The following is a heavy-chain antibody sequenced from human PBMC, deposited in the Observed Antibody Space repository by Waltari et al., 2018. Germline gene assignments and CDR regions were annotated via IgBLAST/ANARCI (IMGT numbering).Heavy chain of an antibody. CDR2: MSRTREII. CDR3: ARAGFDHQSSGYGMDV. V-gene: IGHV3-11*01. CDR1: GLTFSDFY. D-gene: IGHD3-22*01. Sequence: QVQLVESGGRFVKPGGSLRLSCAASGLTFSDFYMIWIRQVPGRGLEGVANMSRTREIIYYADSVRGRFTISRDNARKSLYLDMNSLRAEDTAVYYGARAGFDHQSSGYGMDVWGQGTTVTVSS. J-gene: IGHJ6*02.